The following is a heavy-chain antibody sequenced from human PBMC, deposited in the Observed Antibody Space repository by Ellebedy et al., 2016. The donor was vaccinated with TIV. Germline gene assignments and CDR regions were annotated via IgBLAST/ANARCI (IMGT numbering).Heavy chain of an antibody. CDR2: INPSDSDT. D-gene: IGHD5-24*01. Sequence: GESLKISCKGSGYSFASYWISWVRQMPGKGLEWMGKINPSDSDTNYGPSFQGHVSFSADTSISTAYLQWSGLKASDTAMYYCATQLERRGGAPSWGQGTLVTVSS. J-gene: IGHJ5*02. CDR3: ATQLERRGGAPS. V-gene: IGHV5-10-1*01. CDR1: GYSFASYW.